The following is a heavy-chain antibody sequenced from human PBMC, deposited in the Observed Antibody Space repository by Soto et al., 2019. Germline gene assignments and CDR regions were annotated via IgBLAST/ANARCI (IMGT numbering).Heavy chain of an antibody. CDR1: GYSFTSYW. D-gene: IGHD4-17*01. CDR2: IYPGDSDT. J-gene: IGHJ4*02. CDR3: ARLGPDDYGDFRSEVDY. V-gene: IGHV5-51*01. Sequence: GESLKISCKGSGYSFTSYWIGWVRQMPGKGLEWMGIIYPGDSDTRYSPSFQGQVTISADKSIGTAYLQWSSLKASDTAMYYCARLGPDDYGDFRSEVDYWGQGTLVTVSS.